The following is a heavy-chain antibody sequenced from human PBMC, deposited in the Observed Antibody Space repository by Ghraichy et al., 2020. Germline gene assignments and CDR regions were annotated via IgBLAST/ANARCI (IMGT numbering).Heavy chain of an antibody. D-gene: IGHD5-18*01. CDR3: VRGPRDTAMPTFDY. CDR2: INHSGST. J-gene: IGHJ4*02. V-gene: IGHV4-34*01. Sequence: SETLSLTCAVYGGSFSGYYWSWIRQPPGKGLEWIGEINHSGSTNYNPSLKSRVTISVDTSKNQFSLKLSSVTAADTAVYYCVRGPRDTAMPTFDYWGQGTLVTVSS. CDR1: GGSFSGYY.